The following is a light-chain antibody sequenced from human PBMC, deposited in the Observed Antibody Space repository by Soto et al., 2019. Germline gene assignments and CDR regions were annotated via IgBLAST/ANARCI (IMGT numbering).Light chain of an antibody. V-gene: IGLV1-44*01. Sequence: QSVLTQPPSASGAPGQRVIISCSGSESNVEGNSVTWYQHLPGTAPQLLIYADSQRPSRVPGRFSGSHSGTSASLAISGLRSEDEATYYCASWDDSLNGPVFGGGTQLTVL. CDR2: ADS. CDR1: ESNVEGNS. J-gene: IGLJ2*01. CDR3: ASWDDSLNGPV.